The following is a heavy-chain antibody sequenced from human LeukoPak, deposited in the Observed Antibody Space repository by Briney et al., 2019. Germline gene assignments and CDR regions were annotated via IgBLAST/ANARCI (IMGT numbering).Heavy chain of an antibody. CDR1: GGSISSYY. CDR2: IYYSGST. V-gene: IGHV4-59*08. D-gene: IGHD1-26*01. CDR3: ARQRGIVGATYYFDY. J-gene: IGHJ4*02. Sequence: SETLSPTCTVSGGSISSYYWSWIRQPPGKGLEWIGYIYYSGSTNYNPSLKSRVTISVDTSKNQFSLKLSSVTAADTAVYYCARQRGIVGATYYFDYWGQGTLVTVSS.